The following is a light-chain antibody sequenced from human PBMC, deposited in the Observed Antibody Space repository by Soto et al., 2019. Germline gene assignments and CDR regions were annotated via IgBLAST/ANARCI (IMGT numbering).Light chain of an antibody. CDR3: QQYNNWPPWT. CDR1: QSVSSN. V-gene: IGKV3-15*01. Sequence: EIVMTQSPATLSVSPGERATLSCRASQSVSSNLAWYQQKPGQAPRLLIYGPSTRATGIPARFSGSGSGTEFTLTISSLQSEDFAVYYCQQYNNWPPWTFGQGIKVDIK. CDR2: GPS. J-gene: IGKJ1*01.